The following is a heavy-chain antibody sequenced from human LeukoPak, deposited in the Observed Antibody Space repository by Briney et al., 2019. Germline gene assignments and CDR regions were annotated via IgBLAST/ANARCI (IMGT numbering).Heavy chain of an antibody. Sequence: GGSLRLSCAASGFTFSSYWMHWVRQASGKGLVWVSRINSDGSSTSYADSVKGRFTISRDNAKNTLYLQMNSLRAEDTAVYYCAREAQQSYGMDVWGQGTTVTVSS. V-gene: IGHV3-74*01. CDR1: GFTFSSYW. CDR2: INSDGSST. J-gene: IGHJ6*02. D-gene: IGHD6-13*01. CDR3: AREAQQSYGMDV.